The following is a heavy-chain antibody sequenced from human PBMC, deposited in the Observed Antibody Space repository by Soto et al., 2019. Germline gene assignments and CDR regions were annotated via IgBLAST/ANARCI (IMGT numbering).Heavy chain of an antibody. D-gene: IGHD3-22*01. CDR3: ARQIYYDSSGYYYESPFDY. Sequence: SETLSLTCTVSGGSIGGSSDYWGWIRQPPGKGLEWIGSIYYSGSTYYNPSLKSRVTISVDTSKNQFSLKLSSVTAADTAVYYCARQIYYDSSGYYYESPFDYWGQGTLVTVSS. J-gene: IGHJ4*02. CDR2: IYYSGST. CDR1: GGSIGGSSDY. V-gene: IGHV4-39*01.